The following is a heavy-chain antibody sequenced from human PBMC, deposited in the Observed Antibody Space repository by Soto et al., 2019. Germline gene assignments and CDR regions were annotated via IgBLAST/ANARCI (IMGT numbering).Heavy chain of an antibody. Sequence: SGPTLVNPTETLTLTCTVSGFSLSNARMGVSWIRQPPGKALEWLAHIFSNDEKSYSTSLKSRLTISKDTSKSQVVLTMTNMDPVDTATYYCARRYYDFWSGYYYLDDWGQGTLVTVSS. CDR1: GFSLSNARMG. D-gene: IGHD3-3*01. V-gene: IGHV2-26*01. J-gene: IGHJ4*02. CDR2: IFSNDEK. CDR3: ARRYYDFWSGYYYLDD.